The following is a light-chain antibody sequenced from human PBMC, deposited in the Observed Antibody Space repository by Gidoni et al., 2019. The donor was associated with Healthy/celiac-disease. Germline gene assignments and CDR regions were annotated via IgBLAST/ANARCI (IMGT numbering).Light chain of an antibody. Sequence: DIQMTQSPSSLSASVGDRVTITCQASQDISNYINWYQQKQGKAPKLLIYDASNLETGVPSRFSGSGSGTDFTFTISSLQPEDIATYYCQQYDNLPRTFGQGTKLEIK. CDR1: QDISNY. CDR2: DAS. J-gene: IGKJ2*02. V-gene: IGKV1-33*01. CDR3: QQYDNLPRT.